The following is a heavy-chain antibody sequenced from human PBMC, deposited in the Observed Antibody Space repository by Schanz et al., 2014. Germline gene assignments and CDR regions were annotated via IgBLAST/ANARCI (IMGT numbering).Heavy chain of an antibody. J-gene: IGHJ3*02. V-gene: IGHV3-15*01. CDR1: GFTFNYAW. D-gene: IGHD3-10*01. CDR2: IKSESDGGTT. Sequence: EVQLVESGGGLVKPGGSLRLSCAASGFTFNYAWMNWVRQAPGKGLEWVARIKSESDGGTTDYAAPVQGRFTISRDDSKSTLYLQMNSLKTEDTAVYYCTTPDYYGSGSYSDALDMWGQGTKVTVSS. CDR3: TTPDYYGSGSYSDALDM.